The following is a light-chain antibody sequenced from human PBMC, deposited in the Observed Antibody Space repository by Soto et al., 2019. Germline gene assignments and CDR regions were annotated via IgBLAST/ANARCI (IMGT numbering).Light chain of an antibody. CDR3: QQHNSYSYT. CDR2: KAS. J-gene: IGKJ2*01. CDR1: QSINYY. Sequence: DVQMTQSPSTLSASVGDTVTITCRASQSINYYVAWFQQKPGKAPKLLIYKASSLESGVPSRFSDRGSVTEFTLPIISLQPEDSATYYCQQHNSYSYTFGQGTKLEIK. V-gene: IGKV1-5*03.